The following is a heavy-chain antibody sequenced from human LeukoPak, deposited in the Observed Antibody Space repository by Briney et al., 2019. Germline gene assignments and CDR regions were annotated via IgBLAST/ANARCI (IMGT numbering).Heavy chain of an antibody. D-gene: IGHD6-19*01. CDR1: GFTLDDYA. CDR3: AKPIAVAGRLDAFDI. J-gene: IGHJ3*02. CDR2: ISWNSGSI. Sequence: PGGSLSLSCAASGFTLDDYAMHWVRQAPGKGLEWVSGISWNSGSIGYADSVKGRFTISRDNAKNSLYLQMNSLRAEDTALYYCAKPIAVAGRLDAFDIWGQGTMVTVSS. V-gene: IGHV3-9*01.